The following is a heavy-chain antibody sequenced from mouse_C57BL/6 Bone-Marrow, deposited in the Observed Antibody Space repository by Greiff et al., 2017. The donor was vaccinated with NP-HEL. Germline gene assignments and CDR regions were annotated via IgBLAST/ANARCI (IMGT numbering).Heavy chain of an antibody. CDR3: ARGGGRDYFDY. CDR1: GYTFTSYG. J-gene: IGHJ2*01. Sequence: VQLVESGAELARPGASVKLSCKASGYTFTSYGISWVKQRTGQGLEWIGEIYPRSGNTYYNEKFKGKATLTADKSSSTAYMELRSLTSEDSAVYFCARGGGRDYFDYWGQGTTLTVSS. CDR2: IYPRSGNT. V-gene: IGHV1-81*01. D-gene: IGHD3-3*01.